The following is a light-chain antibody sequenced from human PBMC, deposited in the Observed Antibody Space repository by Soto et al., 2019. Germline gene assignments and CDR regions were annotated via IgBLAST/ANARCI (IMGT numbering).Light chain of an antibody. V-gene: IGLV2-8*01. J-gene: IGLJ3*02. CDR3: YSYAGRNIWV. CDR2: GVT. CDR1: GSDIGAYPF. Sequence: QSALAQPPSASGSPGQSVTISCTGSGSDIGAYPFFSWYQQHPGKAPKLMIFGVTERPSGVPDRFSGSKSGNTASRTVAGLQADEEAVYYCYSYAGRNIWVFGGGTKLTVL.